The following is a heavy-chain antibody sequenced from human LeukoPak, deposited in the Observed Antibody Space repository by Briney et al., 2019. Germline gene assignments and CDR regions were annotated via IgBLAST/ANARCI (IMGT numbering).Heavy chain of an antibody. CDR2: IYNSGST. J-gene: IGHJ5*02. Sequence: SETLSLTCTVSGGSISSHYWSWIRQPPGKGLEWIGYIYNSGSTNYNPSLKSRVTMSVDTSKNQFSLKLSSVTAADTAVYYCARGGQRRREGLYRLNWFDPWGQGTLVTVSS. CDR3: ARGGQRRREGLYRLNWFDP. CDR1: GGSISSHY. D-gene: IGHD3-16*02. V-gene: IGHV4-59*11.